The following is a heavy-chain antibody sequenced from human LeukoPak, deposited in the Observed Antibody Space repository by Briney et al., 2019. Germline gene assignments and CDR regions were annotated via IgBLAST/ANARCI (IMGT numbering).Heavy chain of an antibody. J-gene: IGHJ2*01. D-gene: IGHD2-21*02. CDR2: IHPGDSDT. CDR1: GYTLTSYW. CDR3: ARLVVVTANFWYFDL. Sequence: GESLKISCKGSGYTLTSYWIGWVRQMPGEGLEWMGIIHPGDSDTRYSPSLQGQVTISVDKSISTAYLQWSGLKASDTGMYYCARLVVVTANFWYFDLWGRGTLVTVSS. V-gene: IGHV5-51*01.